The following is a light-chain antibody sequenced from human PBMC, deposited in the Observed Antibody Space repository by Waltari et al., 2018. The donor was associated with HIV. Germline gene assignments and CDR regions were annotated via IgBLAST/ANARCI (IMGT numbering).Light chain of an antibody. CDR3: SSFTTSNYLL. CDR2: EVS. V-gene: IGLV2-14*01. Sequence: QSALTQPASVSGSPGQSITVSCTGTSSDVGAYDCVSWYQQTPGTAPKLVIYEVSYRPSGISNRFSGAKSGNTASLTISGLQTEDEADYYCSSFTTSNYLLFGGGTKVTVL. CDR1: SSDVGAYDC. J-gene: IGLJ2*01.